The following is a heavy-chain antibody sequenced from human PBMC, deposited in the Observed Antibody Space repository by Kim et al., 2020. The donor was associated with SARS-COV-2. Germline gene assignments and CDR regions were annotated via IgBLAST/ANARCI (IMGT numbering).Heavy chain of an antibody. D-gene: IGHD6-19*01. V-gene: IGHV3-30*01. J-gene: IGHJ4*02. CDR3: ARDAVRSSEYYCGH. Sequence: AESVKARFTISRDNSTNTQYLQMNSLRAEDTDVYYCARDAVRSSEYYCGHWCQGTLVTVPS.